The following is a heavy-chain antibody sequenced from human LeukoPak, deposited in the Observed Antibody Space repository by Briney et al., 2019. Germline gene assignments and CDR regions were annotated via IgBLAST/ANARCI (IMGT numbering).Heavy chain of an antibody. CDR2: NNPNSGGT. CDR1: GYTFSDFY. V-gene: IGHV1-2*02. D-gene: IGHD3-10*01. J-gene: IGHJ4*02. Sequence: ASVKVSCKASGYTFSDFYIHWVRQAPGQGLEWMGWNNPNSGGTNYAQKFQGRVTMTRDTSISTAYMELSRLRSDDTAVYYCARDLAFYGLGSYYFDYWGQGTLVTVSS. CDR3: ARDLAFYGLGSYYFDY.